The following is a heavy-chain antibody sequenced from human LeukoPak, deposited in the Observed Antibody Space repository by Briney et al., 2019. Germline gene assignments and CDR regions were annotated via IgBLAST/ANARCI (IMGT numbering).Heavy chain of an antibody. J-gene: IGHJ4*02. CDR3: AKISSSAESNFDY. V-gene: IGHV3-30*02. D-gene: IGHD6-25*01. CDR2: IWPDGSKK. Sequence: GGSLRLSCAASGFTFRTYAMHWVRQAPGKGLEWVAFIWPDGSKKYYADSVKGRFAISRENSKNTVYLQMNYLRPEDTALYFCAKISSSAESNFDYWGQGTLLTVSS. CDR1: GFTFRTYA.